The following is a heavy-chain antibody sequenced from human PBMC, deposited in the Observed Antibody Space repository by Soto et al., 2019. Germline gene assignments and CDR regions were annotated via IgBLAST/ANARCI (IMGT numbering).Heavy chain of an antibody. V-gene: IGHV3-21*01. J-gene: IGHJ6*02. Sequence: EVQLVESGGGLVKPGGSLRLSCVASGFTFSSYTMNWVRKAPGKGLEWVSSINSIGSYIYDVDSVKGRFTISRDNGQKSLYLEMSGRRFEDTAIYYCARVGTTLMRGKIRGNHFGMDVWGQGTTVIVSS. CDR2: INSIGSYI. CDR1: GFTFSSYT. D-gene: IGHD3-10*01. CDR3: ARVGTTLMRGKIRGNHFGMDV.